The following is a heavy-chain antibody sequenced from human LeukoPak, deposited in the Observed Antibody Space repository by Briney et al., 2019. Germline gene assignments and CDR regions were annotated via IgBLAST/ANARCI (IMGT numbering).Heavy chain of an antibody. J-gene: IGHJ4*02. CDR2: IYTSGST. CDR3: ARGDARDYYGSGSFPFDY. D-gene: IGHD3-10*01. Sequence: SQTLSLTCTVSGGSISSGSYYWSWIRRPAGKGLEWIGRIYTSGSTNYNPSLKSRVTISVDTSKNQFSLKLSSVTAADTAVYYCARGDARDYYGSGSFPFDYWGQGTLVTVSS. V-gene: IGHV4-61*02. CDR1: GGSISSGSYY.